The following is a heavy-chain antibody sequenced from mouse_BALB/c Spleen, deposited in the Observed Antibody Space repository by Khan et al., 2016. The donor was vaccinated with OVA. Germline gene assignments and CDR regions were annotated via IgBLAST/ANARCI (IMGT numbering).Heavy chain of an antibody. CDR1: GYTFTTYW. CDR2: INPTSGYT. CDR3: TRDRIDY. V-gene: IGHV1-7*01. Sequence: VQLQESGVELAKPGASVKMSCKASGYTFTTYWMHWVKQRPGQGLEWIGYINPTSGYTDYNDKFKDRATLSADKSSSTAYMQLNSLTSEDSAVYYCTRDRIDYWGQGTTLTVSS. J-gene: IGHJ2*01.